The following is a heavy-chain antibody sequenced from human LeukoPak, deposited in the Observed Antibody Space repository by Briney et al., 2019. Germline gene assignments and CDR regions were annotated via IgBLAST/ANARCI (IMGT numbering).Heavy chain of an antibody. CDR2: IHPGYSRS. J-gene: IGHJ4*02. V-gene: IGHV5-51*01. D-gene: IGHD3-10*01. CDR1: GYSFTNYW. CDR3: VRLWFGELAGIDH. Sequence: GESLKISCKGSGYSFTNYWIGWVRQMPGKGLEWMGIIHPGYSRSTYSPSIEGQVTISADRSTSTTYLQWETLQATDTAIYYCVRLWFGELAGIDHWGQGTLVTVSS.